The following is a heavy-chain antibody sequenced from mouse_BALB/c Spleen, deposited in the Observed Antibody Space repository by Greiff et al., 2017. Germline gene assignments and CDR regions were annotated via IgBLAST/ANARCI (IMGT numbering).Heavy chain of an antibody. CDR3: ARPDYYGSSYGYAMDY. Sequence: EVQLVESGGGLVKPGGSLKLSCAASGFTFSSYAMSWVRQTPEKRLEWVASISSGGSTYYPDSVKGRFTISRDNARNILYLQMSSLRSEDTAMYYGARPDYYGSSYGYAMDYWGQGTSVTVSS. CDR2: ISSGGST. CDR1: GFTFSSYA. J-gene: IGHJ4*01. V-gene: IGHV5-6-5*01. D-gene: IGHD1-1*01.